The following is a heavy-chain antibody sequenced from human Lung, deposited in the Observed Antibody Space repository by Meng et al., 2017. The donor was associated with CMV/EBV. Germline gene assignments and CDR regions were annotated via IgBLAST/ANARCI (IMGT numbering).Heavy chain of an antibody. CDR2: VTGGGST. CDR3: AKGNAEYCSGARCYAFDY. J-gene: IGHJ4*02. CDR1: GFTFSSYP. V-gene: IGHV3-23*01. D-gene: IGHD2-2*01. Sequence: GGSLRLXXEASGFTFSSYPMNWVRRAPGKGLEWVSVVTGGGSTYYADSVKGRFTISRDNSENALYLQMNSLRVEDTAIYYCAKGNAEYCSGARCYAFDYWGQGTLVTVSS.